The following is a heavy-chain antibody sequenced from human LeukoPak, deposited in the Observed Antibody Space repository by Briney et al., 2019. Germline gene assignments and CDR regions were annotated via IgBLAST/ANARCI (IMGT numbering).Heavy chain of an antibody. CDR1: GGSISSGGYY. CDR3: ARVLPTVSRSAAAGKVDY. CDR2: IYHSGNT. J-gene: IGHJ4*02. D-gene: IGHD6-13*01. V-gene: IGHV4-30-2*01. Sequence: PSETLSLTCTVSGGSISSGGYYWSWIRQPPRKGLEWIGNIYHSGNTYYNPSLKSRVAISVDRSKNQFSLRLNSVTAADTAVYYCARVLPTVSRSAAAGKVDYWGQGTLVTVSS.